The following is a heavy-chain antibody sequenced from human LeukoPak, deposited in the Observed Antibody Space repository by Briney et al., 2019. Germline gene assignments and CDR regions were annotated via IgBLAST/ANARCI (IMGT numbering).Heavy chain of an antibody. D-gene: IGHD6-13*01. Sequence: PSETLSLTCAVYGGSFSGYYWSWIRQPPGKGLEWIGEINHSGSTNYNPSLKSRVTISVDTSKNQFSLKLSSVTAADTAVYYCARGGGLIAAAGSNWFDPWGQGTLVTVSS. V-gene: IGHV4-34*01. CDR2: INHSGST. CDR3: ARGGGLIAAAGSNWFDP. CDR1: GGSFSGYY. J-gene: IGHJ5*02.